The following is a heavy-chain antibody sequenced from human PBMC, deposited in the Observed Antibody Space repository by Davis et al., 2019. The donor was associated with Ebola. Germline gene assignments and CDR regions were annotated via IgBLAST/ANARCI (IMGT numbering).Heavy chain of an antibody. CDR1: GGTFSSYA. Sequence: SVKVSCKASGGTFSSYAISWVRLAPGQGLEWLGGFITLYGAPNYAQTFQGRVTITADESTGTAYMELSGLRSEDTAVYYCAREGTGDGTFDFWGQGTLVTVSS. D-gene: IGHD3/OR15-3a*01. J-gene: IGHJ3*01. V-gene: IGHV1-69*13. CDR2: FITLYGAP. CDR3: AREGTGDGTFDF.